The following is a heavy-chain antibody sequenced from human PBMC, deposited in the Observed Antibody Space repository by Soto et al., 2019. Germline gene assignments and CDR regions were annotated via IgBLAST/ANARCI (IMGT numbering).Heavy chain of an antibody. CDR2: SNAGNGNT. CDR3: ARRGYCSGGSCSHFDY. Sequence: ASVKVSCKASGYTFTSYAMHWVRQAPGQRLEWMGWSNAGNGNTKYSQEFQGRVTITRDTSASTAYMELSSLRSEDMAVYYCARRGYCSGGSCSHFDYWGQGTPVTVSS. J-gene: IGHJ4*02. CDR1: GYTFTSYA. D-gene: IGHD2-15*01. V-gene: IGHV1-3*02.